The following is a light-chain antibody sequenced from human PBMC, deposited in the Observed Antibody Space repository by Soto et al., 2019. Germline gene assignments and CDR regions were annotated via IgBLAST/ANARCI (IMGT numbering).Light chain of an antibody. V-gene: IGKV3-15*01. CDR2: DAS. J-gene: IGKJ4*02. Sequence: EIVMTQSPATLSVSPGERATLSCRASQSVSSNLAWYQQKPGQAPRLLIYDASTRAPGLPARFRGSGSGTAFPLPIRIPPSEEFAGYSRQQYNKWPLTFGEGTKVEIK. CDR3: QQYNKWPLT. CDR1: QSVSSN.